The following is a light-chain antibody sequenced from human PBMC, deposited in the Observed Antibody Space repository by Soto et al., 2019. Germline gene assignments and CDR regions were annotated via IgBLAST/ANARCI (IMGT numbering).Light chain of an antibody. J-gene: IGKJ2*01. CDR1: QSVSSY. CDR3: QSADT. V-gene: IGKV3-11*01. CDR2: DAS. Sequence: ILLTQYLATLSLAPGERATLSCRSSQSVSSYLAWYQQKPGQAPRPLICDASNRATGIPARFSGSGSGTDFTLTITSLEPEDLAVYYCQSADTFGQGTKLEIK.